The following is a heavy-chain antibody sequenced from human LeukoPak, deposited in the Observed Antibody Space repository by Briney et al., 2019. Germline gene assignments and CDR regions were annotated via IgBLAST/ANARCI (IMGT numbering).Heavy chain of an antibody. V-gene: IGHV3-21*01. CDR3: ARGYYYDSSGYNNWFDP. Sequence: SGGSLRLSCAASGFTFSSYSMNWVRQAPGNGLEWISSISSSSSYIYYADSVKGRFTISRDNAKNSLYLQMNSLRAEDTAVYYCARGYYYDSSGYNNWFDPWGQGTLVTVSS. D-gene: IGHD3-22*01. CDR1: GFTFSSYS. CDR2: ISSSSSYI. J-gene: IGHJ5*02.